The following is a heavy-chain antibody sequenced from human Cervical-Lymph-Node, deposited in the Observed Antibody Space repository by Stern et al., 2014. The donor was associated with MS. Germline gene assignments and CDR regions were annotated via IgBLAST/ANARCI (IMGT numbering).Heavy chain of an antibody. D-gene: IGHD5-18*01. V-gene: IGHV4-4*07. CDR2: VSSSGTT. Sequence: QVQLQESGPGRVQPSETLSLTCSVSGASITNFYWSWIRQTPGKGLQWIGQVSSSGTTYYDSSLESRVTMSMDASKQQFSLSLTSVTAVDTAVYFCARGRHTAMVTSGRYFDLWGQGTLVTVSS. CDR3: ARGRHTAMVTSGRYFDL. J-gene: IGHJ4*02. CDR1: GASITNFY.